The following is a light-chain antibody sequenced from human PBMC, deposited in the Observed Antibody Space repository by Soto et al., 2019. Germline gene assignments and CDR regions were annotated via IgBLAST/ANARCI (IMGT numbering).Light chain of an antibody. Sequence: DIQMTQSPSTLSASVGDRVTITCRASQSISSWLAWYQQKPGKAPKLLIYKASSLEGGVPSRFSGSGSGTEFTLTISSLQPDDFATYYCQQYNSYPYPFGQGTKREI. V-gene: IGKV1-5*03. CDR3: QQYNSYPYP. CDR2: KAS. CDR1: QSISSW. J-gene: IGKJ2*01.